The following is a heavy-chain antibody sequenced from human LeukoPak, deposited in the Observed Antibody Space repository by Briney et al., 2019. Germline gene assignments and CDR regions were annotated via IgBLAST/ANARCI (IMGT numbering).Heavy chain of an antibody. CDR1: G. CDR2: ISAYNGNT. V-gene: IGHV1-18*01. D-gene: IGHD5-18*01. CDR3: ARDPQYSSGFFDI. Sequence: GXSXVRQAPGQGLEWMGWISAYNGNTNYAQKLQGRVTMTTDTSTSTAYMELRSLRSDDTAVYYCARDPQYSSGFFDIWGQGTMVTVSS. J-gene: IGHJ3*02.